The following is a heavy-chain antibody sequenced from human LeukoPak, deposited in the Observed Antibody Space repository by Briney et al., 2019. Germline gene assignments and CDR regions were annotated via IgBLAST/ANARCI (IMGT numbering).Heavy chain of an antibody. CDR3: ARDREHTRIYYQYYGLDV. V-gene: IGHV4-31*03. Sequence: PSETLSLTCTVSGGSISSGGYYWSWIRQHPGKGLEWIGYIYYSGSTYDNPSLKSRVTISVDTPKNQFSLKLSSVTAADTAWYYWARDREHTRIYYQYYGLDVRGQGPPV. CDR2: IYYSGST. D-gene: IGHD2-21*01. CDR1: GGSISSGGYY. J-gene: IGHJ6*02.